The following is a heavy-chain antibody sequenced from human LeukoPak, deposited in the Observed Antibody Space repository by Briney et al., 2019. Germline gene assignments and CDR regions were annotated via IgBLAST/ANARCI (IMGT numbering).Heavy chain of an antibody. V-gene: IGHV3-23*01. Sequence: PGGSLRLSCAASGFTFSSYAMSWVRQAPGKGLEWVSAISGSGGSTYYADSVKGRFTISRDNTKNTLYLQMNSLGAEDTAVYYCAKSLAAAGMGDYCYHYGMDVWGQGPTITVSS. CDR3: AKSLAAAGMGDYCYHYGMDV. J-gene: IGHJ6*02. CDR1: GFTFSSYA. D-gene: IGHD6-13*01. CDR2: ISGSGGST.